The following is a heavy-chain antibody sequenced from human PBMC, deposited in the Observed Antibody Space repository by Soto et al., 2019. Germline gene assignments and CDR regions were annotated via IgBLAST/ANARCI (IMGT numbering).Heavy chain of an antibody. CDR2: IYWDDDK. Sequence: QITLKESGPTLVKPTQTLTLTCTFSGFSLSTSGVGVGWIRQPPGKALEWLALIYWDDDKRYSPSLKSRLTITKDTSKNQVVLTMTNMDPVDTATYYCAHIRSYWDYGDYLDYWGQGTLVTVSA. CDR3: AHIRSYWDYGDYLDY. CDR1: GFSLSTSGVG. J-gene: IGHJ4*02. D-gene: IGHD4-17*01. V-gene: IGHV2-5*02.